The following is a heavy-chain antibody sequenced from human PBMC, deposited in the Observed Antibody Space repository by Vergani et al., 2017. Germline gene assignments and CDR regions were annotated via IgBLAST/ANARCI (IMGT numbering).Heavy chain of an antibody. Sequence: QVQLQESGPGLVKPSETLTLTCDVSDSSIMTNPYWGWFRQSPGKGLEWIGCIHHSGDTHYNSSLKSRVSISIVSSSKFSLSLTSVTAADTAIYYCARHRGSGGFFPSSYFYRMDVRGHGTTVTVS. CDR3: ARHRGSGGFFPSSYFYRMDV. CDR1: DSSIMTNPY. J-gene: IGHJ6*02. CDR2: IHHSGDT. V-gene: IGHV4-38-2*01. D-gene: IGHD3-10*01.